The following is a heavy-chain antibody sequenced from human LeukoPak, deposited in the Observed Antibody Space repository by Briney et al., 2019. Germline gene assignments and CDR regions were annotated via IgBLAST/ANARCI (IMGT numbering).Heavy chain of an antibody. CDR1: GYTFTSYY. D-gene: IGHD3-22*01. J-gene: IGHJ4*02. CDR2: INPSGGST. CDR3: ARDYLEGSDSSGYYSFDY. Sequence: ASVKVPCKASGYTFTSYYMHWVRQAPGQGLEWMGIINPSGGSTSYAQKFQGRVTMTRDTSTSTVYMELSSLRSEDTAVYYCARDYLEGSDSSGYYSFDYWGQGTLVTVSS. V-gene: IGHV1-46*01.